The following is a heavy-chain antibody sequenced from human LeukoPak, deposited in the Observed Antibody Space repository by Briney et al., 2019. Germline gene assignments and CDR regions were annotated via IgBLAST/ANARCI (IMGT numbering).Heavy chain of an antibody. D-gene: IGHD6-19*01. CDR2: IRTNGGST. CDR3: VKKMTPGIAVAGHFDY. V-gene: IGHV3-64D*06. CDR1: GFTFSTYA. J-gene: IGHJ4*02. Sequence: GGSLRLSCSASGFTFSTYAMHWVRQAPGKGLECVSAIRTNGGSTYYADSVKGRFTISRDNSKNTLFLQMSSLRAEDAAVYYCVKKMTPGIAVAGHFDYWGQGTLVTVSS.